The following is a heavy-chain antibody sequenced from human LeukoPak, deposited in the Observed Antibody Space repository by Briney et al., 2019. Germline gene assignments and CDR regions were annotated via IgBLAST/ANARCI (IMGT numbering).Heavy chain of an antibody. D-gene: IGHD2-15*01. Sequence: GESLKISCKGSGYSSTSYWIGWVRQMPGKGLEWMGIIYPGDSDTRYSPSFQGQVTISADKSISTAYLQWSSLKASDTAMYYCARTLGYCSGGSCYSRGWFDPWGQGTLVTVSS. J-gene: IGHJ5*02. CDR3: ARTLGYCSGGSCYSRGWFDP. CDR1: GYSSTSYW. V-gene: IGHV5-51*01. CDR2: IYPGDSDT.